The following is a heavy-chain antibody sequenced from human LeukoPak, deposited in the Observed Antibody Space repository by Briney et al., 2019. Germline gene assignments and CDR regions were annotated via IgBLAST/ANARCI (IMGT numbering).Heavy chain of an antibody. CDR2: IKQDGSEK. D-gene: IGHD2-21*02. CDR3: AKARHAYCGGDCYNYYFDY. Sequence: GGSLRLSCAASGFTFSSYWMNWVRQAPGKGLEWVANIKQDGSEKYYVDSVKGRFTISRDNSKNTLYLQMNSLRAEDTAVYYCAKARHAYCGGDCYNYYFDYWGQGALVTVSS. CDR1: GFTFSSYW. V-gene: IGHV3-7*01. J-gene: IGHJ4*02.